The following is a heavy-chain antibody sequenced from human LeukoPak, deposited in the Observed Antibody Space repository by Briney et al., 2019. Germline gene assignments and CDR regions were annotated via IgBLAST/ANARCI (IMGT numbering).Heavy chain of an antibody. CDR1: GFTFSSYA. D-gene: IGHD3-16*02. J-gene: IGHJ4*02. CDR2: ISYDGSNK. CDR3: ARAYDYVWGSYRYSFDY. V-gene: IGHV3-30-3*01. Sequence: PGRSLRLSCAASGFTFSSYAMHWVRQAPGKGLEWVAVISYDGSNKYYADSVKGRFTISRDNSKNTLYLQMNSLRAEDTAVYYCARAYDYVWGSYRYSFDYWGQGTLVTVSS.